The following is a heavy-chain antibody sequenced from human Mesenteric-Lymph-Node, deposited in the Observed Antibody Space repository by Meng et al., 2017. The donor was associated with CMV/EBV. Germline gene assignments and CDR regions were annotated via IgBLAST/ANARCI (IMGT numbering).Heavy chain of an antibody. J-gene: IGHJ4*02. CDR3: ARHKVVVAYGFDY. Sequence: SETLSLTCTVSGGSISSSSYYWGWIRQPPGKGLEWIGSIYYSGSTYYNPSLKSRVTISVDTSKNQFSLKLSSVTAADTAVYYCARHKVVVAYGFDYWGQGTLVTVSS. CDR2: IYYSGST. CDR1: GGSISSSSYY. D-gene: IGHD2-2*01. V-gene: IGHV4-39*01.